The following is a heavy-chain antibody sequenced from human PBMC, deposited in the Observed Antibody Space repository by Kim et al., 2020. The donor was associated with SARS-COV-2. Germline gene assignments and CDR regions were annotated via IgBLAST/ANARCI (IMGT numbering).Heavy chain of an antibody. D-gene: IGHD2-15*01. Sequence: GGSLRLSCAASGFTFSSYAMSWVRQAPGKGLEWVSAISGSGGSTYYADSVKGRFTISRDNSKNTLYLQMNSLRAEDTAVYYCAKGRNVVVVAANDYWGQGTLVTVSS. CDR1: GFTFSSYA. CDR2: ISGSGGST. V-gene: IGHV3-23*01. CDR3: AKGRNVVVVAANDY. J-gene: IGHJ4*02.